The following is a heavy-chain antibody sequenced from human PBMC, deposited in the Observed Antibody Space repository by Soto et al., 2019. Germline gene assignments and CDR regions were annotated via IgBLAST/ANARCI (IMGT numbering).Heavy chain of an antibody. CDR2: IYYSGST. CDR3: AREVDTDDAFDI. V-gene: IGHV4-61*01. D-gene: IGHD3-22*01. Sequence: SETLSLTCTVSGDSVSRGIYYLGWIRQPPGKGLEWIGYIYYSGSTNYNPSLKSRVTISVDTSKNQFSLKLSSVTAADTAVYYCAREVDTDDAFDIWGQGTMVTVSS. CDR1: GDSVSRGIYY. J-gene: IGHJ3*02.